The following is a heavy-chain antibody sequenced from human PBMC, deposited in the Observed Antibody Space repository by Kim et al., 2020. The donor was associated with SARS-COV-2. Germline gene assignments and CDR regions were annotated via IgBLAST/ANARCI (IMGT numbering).Heavy chain of an antibody. CDR3: ARQNYYDSSGYYEEGVYYFDY. J-gene: IGHJ4*02. CDR2: IYPGDSDT. Sequence: GESLKISCKGSGYSFTSYWIGWGRQMPGKGLEWMGIIYPGDSDTRYSPSFQGQATISADKSISTAYLQWSSLKASDTAMYYCARQNYYDSSGYYEEGVYYFDYWGQGTLVTVSS. V-gene: IGHV5-51*01. CDR1: GYSFTSYW. D-gene: IGHD3-22*01.